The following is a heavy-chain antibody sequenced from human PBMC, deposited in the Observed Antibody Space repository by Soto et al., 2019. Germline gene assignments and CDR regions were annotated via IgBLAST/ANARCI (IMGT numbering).Heavy chain of an antibody. CDR2: ISGLSSYI. CDR3: ARAPQQRLADSYYSGMDV. V-gene: IGHV3-21*02. CDR1: GFTFSRYG. D-gene: IGHD6-25*01. J-gene: IGHJ6*02. Sequence: EVQLVESGGGLGKPGGSLRLSCAASGFTFSRYGMNWVRQAPGKGLEFVSAISGLSSYIYYADSGKGRFTASRDNAQNSLYVQMNRLRAEDTAVYYCARAPQQRLADSYYSGMDVWGQGTTVIVSS.